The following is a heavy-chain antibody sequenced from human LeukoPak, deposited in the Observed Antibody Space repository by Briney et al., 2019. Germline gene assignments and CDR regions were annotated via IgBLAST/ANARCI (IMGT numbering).Heavy chain of an antibody. Sequence: PSETLSLTCTVSGGSISSGSYYWSWIRQPAGKGLEWIGRIYTSGSTNYNLSLKSRVTISVDTSKNQFSLKLSSVTAADTAVYYCAREGHSRWLLRHHDAFDIWGQGTMVTVSS. CDR1: GGSISSGSYY. J-gene: IGHJ3*02. CDR3: AREGHSRWLLRHHDAFDI. D-gene: IGHD3-22*01. V-gene: IGHV4-61*02. CDR2: IYTSGST.